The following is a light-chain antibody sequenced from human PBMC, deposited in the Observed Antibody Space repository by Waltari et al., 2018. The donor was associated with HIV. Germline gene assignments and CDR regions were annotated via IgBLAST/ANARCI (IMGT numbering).Light chain of an antibody. CDR2: GAS. Sequence: DIVMTQSPAILSVSPGERVTLPCRASQSVRTSLAWYQQKPGQAPRLLIYGASTRATGIPARFSGSGSGTEFTLTISSLQSEDSAVYHCQQYDDWPPFTFGQGTKLEIK. V-gene: IGKV3-15*01. CDR1: QSVRTS. CDR3: QQYDDWPPFT. J-gene: IGKJ2*01.